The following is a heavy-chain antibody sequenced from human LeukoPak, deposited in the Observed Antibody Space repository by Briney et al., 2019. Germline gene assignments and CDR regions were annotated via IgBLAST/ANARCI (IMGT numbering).Heavy chain of an antibody. J-gene: IGHJ4*02. CDR2: IYPGDSDT. CDR3: ARRLSTMTGWFDY. Sequence: GASLKISCKGSGSSFTSYWIGWVRQMPGKGLEWMGIIYPGDSDTRYSPSFQGQATISADKSISTAYLQWSSLKASDTAMYYCARRLSTMTGWFDYWGQGTLVTVSS. V-gene: IGHV5-51*01. CDR1: GSSFTSYW. D-gene: IGHD2/OR15-2a*01.